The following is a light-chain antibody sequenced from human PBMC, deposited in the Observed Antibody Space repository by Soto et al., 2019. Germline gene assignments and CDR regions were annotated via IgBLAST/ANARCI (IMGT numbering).Light chain of an antibody. J-gene: IGKJ1*01. CDR3: QQYNSYST. Sequence: FQMTQAPSTLSASVLYRVTITFRASQSISSWLAWYQQKPGKAPKLLIYKASILQSGVPSRFIGSGSGTDFTLTISCLQSDDFATYYCQQYNSYSTFGQGTKVDI. CDR2: KAS. CDR1: QSISSW. V-gene: IGKV1-5*03.